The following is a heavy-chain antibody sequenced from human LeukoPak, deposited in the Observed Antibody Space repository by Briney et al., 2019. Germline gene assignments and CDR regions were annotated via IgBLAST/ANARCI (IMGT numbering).Heavy chain of an antibody. CDR2: ISWNSGSI. Sequence: PGGSLRPSCAASGFTFDDYAMHWVRQAPGKGLEWVSGISWNSGSIGYADSVKGRFTISRDNAKNSLYLQMNSLRAEDTALYYCAKDLLWFGEQYYYYGMDVWGQGTTVTVSS. CDR3: AKDLLWFGEQYYYYGMDV. J-gene: IGHJ6*02. V-gene: IGHV3-9*01. CDR1: GFTFDDYA. D-gene: IGHD3-10*01.